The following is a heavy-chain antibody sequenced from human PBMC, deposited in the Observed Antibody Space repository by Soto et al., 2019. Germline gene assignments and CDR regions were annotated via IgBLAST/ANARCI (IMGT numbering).Heavy chain of an antibody. CDR3: ARYCNTDYGNDYCCQVAV. V-gene: IGHV3-21*01. CDR2: ICRVSSHI. D-gene: IGHD4-17*01. Sequence: EVQLVESGGGLVRPGGSLRLSCAASGFTFSSYSINWVRQAPGKGLEWASSICRVSSHIYYADSVKGRFTFSKNNAKNSLNRQMNDLTVEDSAAYFGARYCNTDYGNDYCCQVAVWGKGTTVTVSS. J-gene: IGHJ6*04. CDR1: GFTFSSYS.